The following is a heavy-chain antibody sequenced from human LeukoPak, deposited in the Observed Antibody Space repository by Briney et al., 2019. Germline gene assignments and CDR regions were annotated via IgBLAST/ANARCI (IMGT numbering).Heavy chain of an antibody. CDR3: AKFGASSWDAYFYYGLDV. Sequence: GGSLRLSCAASGFTFSTYWMTWVRQAPGKGLEWVASIKQDGSERHYVASMEGRLTISRDNAKNSLYLQMDSLRAEDTAVYYCAKFGASSWDAYFYYGLDVWGQGTTVIVSS. D-gene: IGHD6-6*01. J-gene: IGHJ6*02. V-gene: IGHV3-7*01. CDR2: IKQDGSER. CDR1: GFTFSTYW.